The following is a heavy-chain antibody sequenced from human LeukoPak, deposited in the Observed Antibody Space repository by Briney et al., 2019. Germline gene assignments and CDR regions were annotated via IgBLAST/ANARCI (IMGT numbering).Heavy chain of an antibody. J-gene: IGHJ1*01. CDR1: GGSISSGDYY. CDR2: IYYSGST. CDR3: ARATYDSSGYSHAEYFQH. D-gene: IGHD3-22*01. Sequence: SQTLSLTCTVSGGSISSGDYYWSWIRQPPGRGLEWIGYIYYSGSTYYNPSLKSRVTISVDTSKNQFSLKLSSVTAADTAVYYCARATYDSSGYSHAEYFQHWGQGTLVTVSS. V-gene: IGHV4-30-4*01.